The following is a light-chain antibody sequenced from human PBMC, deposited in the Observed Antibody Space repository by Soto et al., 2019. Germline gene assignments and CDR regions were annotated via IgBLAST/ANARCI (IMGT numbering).Light chain of an antibody. CDR3: SSYTSSSPYV. J-gene: IGLJ1*01. V-gene: IGLV2-14*01. CDR1: SSEVGGYNY. Sequence: QSALTQPASVSGSPGQSITISCTGTSSEVGGYNYVSWYQQHPGKAPKLMIYEVSNRPSGVSNRFSGSKSGNTASLTISGLQAEDEAEYYCSSYTSSSPYVFGTGTKVTVL. CDR2: EVS.